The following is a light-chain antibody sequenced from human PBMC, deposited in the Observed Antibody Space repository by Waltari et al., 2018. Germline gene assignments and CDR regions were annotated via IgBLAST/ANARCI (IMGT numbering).Light chain of an antibody. V-gene: IGLV1-36*01. Sequence: QSVLTQTPSVSEAPRQRVTISCSGRRSNIGNNAVNWYQQVPGKAPKLLVFADDLLPSGVSDRFSGSQSGTSASLAISGLRSEDDGVYFCAACDDSLKGVLFGGGTKLTVL. CDR3: AACDDSLKGVL. CDR2: ADD. CDR1: RSNIGNNA. J-gene: IGLJ2*01.